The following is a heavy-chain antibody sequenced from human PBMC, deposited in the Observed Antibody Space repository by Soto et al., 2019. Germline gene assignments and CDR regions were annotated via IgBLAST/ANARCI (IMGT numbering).Heavy chain of an antibody. J-gene: IGHJ5*02. V-gene: IGHV3-21*01. CDR2: ISSSSSYI. CDR3: AGGFLTTGWFDP. Sequence: LRLSCAASGFTFSSYSMNWVRHAPVKGLEWVSSISSSSSYIYYADSVKGRFTISRDNAKNSLYLQMNSLRAEDTAVYYCAGGFLTTGWFDPWGQGTLVTVSS. CDR1: GFTFSSYS. D-gene: IGHD4-17*01.